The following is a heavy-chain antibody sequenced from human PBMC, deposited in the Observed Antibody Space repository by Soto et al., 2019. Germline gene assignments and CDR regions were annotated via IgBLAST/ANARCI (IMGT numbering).Heavy chain of an antibody. V-gene: IGHV4-59*01. J-gene: IGHJ4*02. Sequence: PSETLSLTCTVSGGSISSYYWSWIRQPPGRGLEWIGYIYYSGSTNYNPSLKSRVTISVDTSKNQFSLKLSSVTAADTAMYYCARLIESPGYSGSGFDYWGQGTLVTVSS. CDR2: IYYSGST. CDR3: ARLIESPGYSGSGFDY. D-gene: IGHD5-12*01. CDR1: GGSISSYY.